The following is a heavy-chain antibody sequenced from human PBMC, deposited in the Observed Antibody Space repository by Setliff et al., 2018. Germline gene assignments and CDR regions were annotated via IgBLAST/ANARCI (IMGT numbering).Heavy chain of an antibody. CDR1: GFSFSDYS. CDR3: ARDNNYYDSSGYYSGSDV. Sequence: LRLSCTASGFSFSDYSMTWIRQAPGKGLEWISAIVGNGVYINYAESVKGRFTISRDNAKKSLSLQMNSLRAEDTAVYYCARDNNYYDSSGYYSGSDVWGQGILVTVSS. V-gene: IGHV3-11*05. J-gene: IGHJ4*03. CDR2: IVGNGVYI. D-gene: IGHD3-22*01.